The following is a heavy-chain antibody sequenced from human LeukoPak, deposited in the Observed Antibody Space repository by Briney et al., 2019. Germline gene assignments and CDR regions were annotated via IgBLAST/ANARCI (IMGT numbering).Heavy chain of an antibody. Sequence: GASVKVSCKASGYIFSDYYMHWVRQAPGQGLESMGWINSNSGARNYAPKFQGRVTFSRDNSISTAYMELSSLNSDDTAIYYCARGRGGATTGFDHWGQGTLVSVSS. CDR2: INSNSGAR. CDR3: ARGRGGATTGFDH. D-gene: IGHD3-16*01. J-gene: IGHJ4*02. V-gene: IGHV1-2*02. CDR1: GYIFSDYY.